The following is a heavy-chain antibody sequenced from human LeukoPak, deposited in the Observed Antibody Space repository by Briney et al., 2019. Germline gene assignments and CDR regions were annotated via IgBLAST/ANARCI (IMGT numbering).Heavy chain of an antibody. CDR2: TYYRSKWYN. J-gene: IGHJ4*02. CDR3: AREESETYTIDY. Sequence: SQTLSLTCAISGDSVSSYSVAWTWIRQSPSRGLQWLGRTYYRSKWYNDYAISVKSRITINPDTSQNQFSLQLTSVTPEDTAVYYCAREESETYTIDYWGQGTLVTVSS. CDR1: GDSVSSYSVA. D-gene: IGHD3-3*01. V-gene: IGHV6-1*01.